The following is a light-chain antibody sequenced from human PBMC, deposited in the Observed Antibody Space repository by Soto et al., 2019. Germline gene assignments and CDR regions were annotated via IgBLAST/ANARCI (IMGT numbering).Light chain of an antibody. CDR3: QQYNNWPPLT. V-gene: IGKV3D-15*01. J-gene: IGKJ4*01. Sequence: VITQSPGSLSLSPGERATLSCRAIQSVNYNLAWYQQKPGQAPRLLIYSASTRATGTPARFSGSGSGTEFTLTISRLQSEDFAVYYCQQYNNWPPLTFGGGTKV. CDR2: SAS. CDR1: QSVNYN.